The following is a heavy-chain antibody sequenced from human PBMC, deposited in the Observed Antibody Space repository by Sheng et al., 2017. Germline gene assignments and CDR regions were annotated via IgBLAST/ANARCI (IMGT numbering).Heavy chain of an antibody. D-gene: IGHD4-17*01. CDR1: GGSFSGYY. V-gene: IGHV4-34*01. CDR3: ARGRAYGEADY. Sequence: QVQLQQWGAGLLKPSETLSLTCAVYGGSFSGYYWSWIRQPPGKGLEWIGEINHSGSTNYNPSLKSRVTISVDTSKNQFSLKLSSVTAADTAVYYCARGRAYGEADYWGQGTLVTVSS. J-gene: IGHJ4*02. CDR2: INHSGST.